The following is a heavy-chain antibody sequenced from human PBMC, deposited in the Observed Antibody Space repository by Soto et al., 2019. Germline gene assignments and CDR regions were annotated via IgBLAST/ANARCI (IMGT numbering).Heavy chain of an antibody. Sequence: QVQLQQWGAGLLKPSETLSLTCAVYGGSFSGYYWSWIRQPPGKGLEWIGESNHVGNTNYNPSRKRRVTMSVDPSKNQFSLRLSSVTAADTAVYYCARVLIAGVTTDWGQGTLVLVSS. CDR2: SNHVGNT. CDR1: GGSFSGYY. V-gene: IGHV4-34*01. D-gene: IGHD5-18*01. J-gene: IGHJ4*02. CDR3: ARVLIAGVTTD.